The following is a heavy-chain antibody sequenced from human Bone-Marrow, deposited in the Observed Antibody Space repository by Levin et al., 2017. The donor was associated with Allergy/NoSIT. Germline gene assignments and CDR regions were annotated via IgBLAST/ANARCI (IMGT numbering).Heavy chain of an antibody. V-gene: IGHV4-38-2*02. CDR1: GYSIRSAYY. Sequence: SETLSLTCSVSGYSIRSAYYWGWIRQTPGNGLEWIGSVFHTGTTSYNPSLQSRVTMSRDTSKNHFSLQLRSVTAADTAIYYCVRDGGYQLLPLLSYFDYWGQGVLVTVSS. D-gene: IGHD1-26*01. J-gene: IGHJ4*02. CDR3: VRDGGYQLLPLLSYFDY. CDR2: VFHTGTT.